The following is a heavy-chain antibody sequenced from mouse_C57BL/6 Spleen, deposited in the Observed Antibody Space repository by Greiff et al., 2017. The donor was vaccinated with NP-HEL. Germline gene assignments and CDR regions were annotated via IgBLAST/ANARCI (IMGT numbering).Heavy chain of an antibody. CDR1: GYAFSSSW. D-gene: IGHD2-4*01. V-gene: IGHV1-82*01. Sequence: QVQLQQSGPELVKPGASVKISCKASGYAFSSSWMNWVKQRPGKGLEWIGRIYPGDGDTNYNGKFKGKATLTADKSSSTAYMQLSSLTSEDSAVYFGARAYDYDGDYFDYWGQGTTLTVSS. CDR3: ARAYDYDGDYFDY. J-gene: IGHJ2*01. CDR2: IYPGDGDT.